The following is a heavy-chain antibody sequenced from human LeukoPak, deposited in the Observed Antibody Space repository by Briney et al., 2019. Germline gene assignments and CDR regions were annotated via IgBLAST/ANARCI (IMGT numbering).Heavy chain of an antibody. D-gene: IGHD3-22*01. CDR2: IYSDANT. V-gene: IGHV3-66*01. CDR3: ARDGNDRSGYYFGLI. J-gene: IGHJ4*02. CDR1: GFSVNNNN. Sequence: PGGSLRLSCAASGFSVNNNNMSCVRQAPGKGLEWVSVIYSDANTKYADSVKGRFNISRDKSKNTLYLQMNSLRAGETAVYYCARDGNDRSGYYFGLIWGQGTLVTVSS.